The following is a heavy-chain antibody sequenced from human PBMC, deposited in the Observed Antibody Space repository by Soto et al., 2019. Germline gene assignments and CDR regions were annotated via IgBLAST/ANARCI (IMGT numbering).Heavy chain of an antibody. CDR1: GGSISSGDYY. J-gene: IGHJ5*02. CDR3: ARLGVSSSWSPRYNWSDP. CDR2: IYYSGST. Sequence: SETLSLTCTVSGGSISSGDYYWSWIRQPPGKGLEWIGYIYYSGSTYYNPSLKSRVTISVDTSKNQFSLKLSSVTAADTAVYYCARLGVSSSWSPRYNWSDPWGQGTLVTVSS. D-gene: IGHD6-13*01. V-gene: IGHV4-30-4*01.